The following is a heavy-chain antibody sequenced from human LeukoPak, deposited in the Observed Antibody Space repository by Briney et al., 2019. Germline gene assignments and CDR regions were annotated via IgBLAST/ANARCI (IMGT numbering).Heavy chain of an antibody. J-gene: IGHJ4*02. Sequence: GGSLRLSCAASRFTFSSYVMSWVRRAPGKGLEWVSSITGSGTGIFYADSVRGRFTISRDNSKKTVYLQMNSLRVEDTAVYYCANGGGGFWGQGTLVTVSS. CDR1: RFTFSSYV. CDR3: ANGGGGF. D-gene: IGHD3-16*01. V-gene: IGHV3-23*01. CDR2: ITGSGTGI.